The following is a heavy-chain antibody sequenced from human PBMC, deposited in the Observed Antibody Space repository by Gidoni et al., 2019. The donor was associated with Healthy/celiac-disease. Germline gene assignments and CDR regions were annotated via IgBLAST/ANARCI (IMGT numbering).Heavy chain of an antibody. J-gene: IGHJ6*02. Sequence: EVQLVESGGGVVQPGGSLRLSCAASGFPVRSHYMSWVRQAHGKGMAWGSVIYSGGSTYYADSVKGRFTIARENSKNTLYLQMNSLRAEDTAVYYCARDEGSGRKWDYYYYGMDVWGQGTTVTVSS. CDR2: IYSGGST. V-gene: IGHV3-66*01. CDR3: ARDEGSGRKWDYYYYGMDV. CDR1: GFPVRSHY. D-gene: IGHD3-10*01.